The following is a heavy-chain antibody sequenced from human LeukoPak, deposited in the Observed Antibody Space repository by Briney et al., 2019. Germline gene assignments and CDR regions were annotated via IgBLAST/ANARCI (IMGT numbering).Heavy chain of an antibody. J-gene: IGHJ6*02. CDR1: GFTFSSYA. CDR3: ARHYCSSTSCYPDYYYGMDV. V-gene: IGHV3-23*01. Sequence: GGSLRLSCAASGFTFSSYAMSWVRQAPGKGLEWVSAISGSGGSTYYADSVKGRFTISRDNSKSTLYLQMNSLRAEDTAVYYCARHYCSSTSCYPDYYYGMDVWGQGTTVTVSS. D-gene: IGHD2-2*01. CDR2: ISGSGGST.